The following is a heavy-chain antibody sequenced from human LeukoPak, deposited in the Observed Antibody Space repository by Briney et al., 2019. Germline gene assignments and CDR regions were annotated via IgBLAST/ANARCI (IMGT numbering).Heavy chain of an antibody. J-gene: IGHJ5*02. CDR2: ISYDGSTK. V-gene: IGHV3-30*04. CDR3: ARERFEGSSWYWRDNWFDP. Sequence: GRSLRLSCAASGFTFSSHALHWVRQAPGKGLEWVAVISYDGSTKYYADSVKGRFTISRDNSKNTLYLQMNSLRAEDTAVYYCARERFEGSSWYWRDNWFDPWGQGTLVTVSS. CDR1: GFTFSSHA. D-gene: IGHD6-13*01.